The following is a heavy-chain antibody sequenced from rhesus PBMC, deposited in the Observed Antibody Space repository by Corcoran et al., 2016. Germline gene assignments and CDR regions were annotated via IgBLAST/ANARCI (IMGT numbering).Heavy chain of an antibody. CDR3: AKDPYYEDDYGYYYTYYFDY. D-gene: IGHD3-9*01. J-gene: IGHJ4*01. CDR1: GFTFSSYG. V-gene: IGHV3S5*01. CDR2: INSGGGK. Sequence: EVQLVETGVGLVQPGGSLKLSCAASGFTFSSYGMSWVRQAPGKGLEWVSAINSGGGKQYSADSEKGRFTISGDNSKNTLSLQMNSLRAEDTAVYYCAKDPYYEDDYGYYYTYYFDYWGQGVLVTVSS.